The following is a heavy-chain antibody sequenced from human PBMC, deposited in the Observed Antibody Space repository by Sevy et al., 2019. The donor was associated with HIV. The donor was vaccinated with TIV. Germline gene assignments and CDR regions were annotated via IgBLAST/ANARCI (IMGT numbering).Heavy chain of an antibody. J-gene: IGHJ4*02. CDR2: ISSSSSYI. D-gene: IGHD3-22*01. CDR1: GFTFSSYS. Sequence: GGSLRLSCAASGFTFSSYSMNWVRQAPGKGVEWVSSISSSSSYIYYADSVKGRFTISRDNAKNSLYLQMNSLRAEDTAVYYCARVYYYDSSGYYPPFDYWGQGTLVTVSS. V-gene: IGHV3-21*01. CDR3: ARVYYYDSSGYYPPFDY.